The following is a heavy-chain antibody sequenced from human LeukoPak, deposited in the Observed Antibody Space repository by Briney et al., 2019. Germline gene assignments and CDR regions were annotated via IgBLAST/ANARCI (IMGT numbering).Heavy chain of an antibody. V-gene: IGHV4-39*01. D-gene: IGHD5-12*01. Sequence: PSETLSLTCTVSGGSISSSSYYWGWIRQSPGKGLEWIGNLYYGGSTYYNPSLKSRVTISVDTSKNQFSLKLSSVTAADTAIYFCARHSRSGSGGYENAFDIWGQGTMVTVSS. J-gene: IGHJ3*02. CDR2: LYYGGST. CDR1: GGSISSSSYY. CDR3: ARHSRSGSGGYENAFDI.